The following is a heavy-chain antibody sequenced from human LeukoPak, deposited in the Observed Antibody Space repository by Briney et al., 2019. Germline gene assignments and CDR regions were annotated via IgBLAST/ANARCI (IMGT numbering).Heavy chain of an antibody. CDR2: ILYDGSNK. D-gene: IGHD3-10*01. V-gene: IGHV3-30*02. Sequence: SGGSLRLSCGASGFTFSTHAMSWVRQAPGKGLEWVAFILYDGSNKYYADSVKGRFTISRDNSKNTLYLQMNSLRAEDTAVYYCAKGSGHYYYYMDVWGKGTTVTVSS. CDR3: AKGSGHYYYYMDV. J-gene: IGHJ6*03. CDR1: GFTFSTHA.